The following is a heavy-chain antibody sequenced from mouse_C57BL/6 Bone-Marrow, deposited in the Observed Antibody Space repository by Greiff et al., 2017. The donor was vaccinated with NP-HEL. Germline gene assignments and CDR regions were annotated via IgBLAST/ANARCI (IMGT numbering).Heavy chain of an antibody. J-gene: IGHJ2*01. CDR2: IYPGSGST. D-gene: IGHD2-1*01. Sequence: VQLKQPGAELVKPGASVKMSCKASGYTFTSYWITWVKQRPGQGLEWIGDIYPGSGSTNYNEKFKSKATLTVDTSSSTAYMQLSSLTSEDSAVYYCAREDFYGNPYYFDYWGQGTTLTVSS. CDR1: GYTFTSYW. CDR3: AREDFYGNPYYFDY. V-gene: IGHV1-55*01.